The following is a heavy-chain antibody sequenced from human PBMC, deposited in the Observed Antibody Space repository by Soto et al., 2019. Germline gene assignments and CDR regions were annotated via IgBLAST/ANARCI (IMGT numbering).Heavy chain of an antibody. V-gene: IGHV4-39*01. CDR2: MYYSGST. CDR3: ARSGWGTVVSPIDY. J-gene: IGHJ4*02. Sequence: QLQLQESGPGLVKPSETLSLTCTVSGGSISSSSYYWGWIRQPPGKGLEWIGNMYYSGSTYYNPSLKSRVTISVDTSKTQFSLKLSSVTAADTAIYYCARSGWGTVVSPIDYWGQGTLVTVSS. D-gene: IGHD3-16*01. CDR1: GGSISSSSYY.